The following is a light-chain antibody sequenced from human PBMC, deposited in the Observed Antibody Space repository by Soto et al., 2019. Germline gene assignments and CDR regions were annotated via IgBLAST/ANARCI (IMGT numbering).Light chain of an antibody. CDR3: LSYAGSYNFV. CDR2: EVS. CDR1: TSDIGGYNY. V-gene: IGLV2-14*01. Sequence: QSALTQPASVSGSPGQSITISCTGTTSDIGGYNYVSWYQHHPGKAPKLMIYEVSSRPSGVSNRFSGSKSGNTASLTISGLQADDEADYYCLSYAGSYNFVFGSGTKLTVL. J-gene: IGLJ1*01.